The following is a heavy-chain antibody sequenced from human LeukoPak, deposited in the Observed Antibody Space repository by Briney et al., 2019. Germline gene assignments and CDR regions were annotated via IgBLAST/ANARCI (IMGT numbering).Heavy chain of an antibody. CDR1: GFTVSSNY. D-gene: IGHD3-16*02. V-gene: IGHV3-66*01. J-gene: IGHJ4*02. CDR2: IYSGGST. CDR3: STWGSYRQFDY. Sequence: GGFLRLSCAASGFTVSSNYMSWVRQAPGKGLEWVSVIYSGGSTYYADSVKGRFTISRDNSKNTLYLQMNSLRAEDTAVYYCSTWGSYRQFDYWGQGTLVTVSS.